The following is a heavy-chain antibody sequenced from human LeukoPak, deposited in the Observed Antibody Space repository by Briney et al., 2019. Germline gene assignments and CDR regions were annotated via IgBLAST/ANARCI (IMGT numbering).Heavy chain of an antibody. J-gene: IGHJ4*02. D-gene: IGHD3-10*01. CDR1: GLTFSNYA. Sequence: GGSLRLSCAASGLTFSNYAMSWVRQSPGKGLEWVAVIWYDGSNKYYADSVKGRFTISRDNSKNTLYLQMNSLRAEDTAVYYCASSYGSGSYPLDYWGQGTLVTVSS. V-gene: IGHV3-33*08. CDR3: ASSYGSGSYPLDY. CDR2: IWYDGSNK.